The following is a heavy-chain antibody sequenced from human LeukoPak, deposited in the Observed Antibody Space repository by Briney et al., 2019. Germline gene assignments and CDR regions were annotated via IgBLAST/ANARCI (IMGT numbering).Heavy chain of an antibody. D-gene: IGHD3-22*01. J-gene: IGHJ6*02. Sequence: SETLSLTCTVSGGSISSYYWSWTRQPPGKGLEWIGYIYYSGSTNYNPSLKSRVTISVDTSKNQFSLKLSSVTAVDTAVYYCARDRGYYDSSGYYYYYGMDVWGQGTTVTVSS. CDR3: ARDRGYYDSSGYYYYYGMDV. V-gene: IGHV4-59*01. CDR1: GGSISSYY. CDR2: IYYSGST.